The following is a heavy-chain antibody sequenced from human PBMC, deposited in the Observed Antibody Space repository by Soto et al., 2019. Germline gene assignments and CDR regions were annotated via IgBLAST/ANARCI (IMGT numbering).Heavy chain of an antibody. Sequence: GGSLRLSCAASGFTFSSYWMHWVRQAPGKGLVWVSRINSDGSSTSYADSVKGRFTISRDNAKNTLYLQMNSLRAEDTAVYDCARDGDCSSTSCYSPTDYYYYYMDVWGKGTTVTVSS. J-gene: IGHJ6*03. CDR2: INSDGSST. V-gene: IGHV3-74*01. CDR1: GFTFSSYW. CDR3: ARDGDCSSTSCYSPTDYYYYYMDV. D-gene: IGHD2-2*02.